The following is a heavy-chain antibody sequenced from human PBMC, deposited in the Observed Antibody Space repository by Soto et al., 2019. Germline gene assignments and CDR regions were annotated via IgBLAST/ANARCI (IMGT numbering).Heavy chain of an antibody. D-gene: IGHD3-10*01. Sequence: GGSLRLSCAASGFTFSSYAMSWVRQAPGKGLEWVSSITGSGASTYYADSVKGRFTISRDNSKNTLYLQMNSLRAEDTAVYYCAKEADYASGNPNDYWGQGALVTVSS. V-gene: IGHV3-23*01. J-gene: IGHJ4*02. CDR1: GFTFSSYA. CDR2: ITGSGAST. CDR3: AKEADYASGNPNDY.